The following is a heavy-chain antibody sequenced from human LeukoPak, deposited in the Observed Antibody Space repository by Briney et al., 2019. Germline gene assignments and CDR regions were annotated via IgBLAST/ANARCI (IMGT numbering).Heavy chain of an antibody. Sequence: SETLSLTCSVSGGSISSTTYYWGWIRQTPGRGLEWIGSVYYTGSTDYNPSLRSRVTISIDTAKNQFSLKLSSVTAADTAVYYCATTGYWGQGTLVTVSS. CDR1: GGSISSTTYY. V-gene: IGHV4-39*07. CDR2: VYYTGST. CDR3: ATTGY. J-gene: IGHJ4*02.